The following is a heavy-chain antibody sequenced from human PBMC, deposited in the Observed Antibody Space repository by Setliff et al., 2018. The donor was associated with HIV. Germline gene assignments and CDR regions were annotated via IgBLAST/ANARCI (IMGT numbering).Heavy chain of an antibody. CDR3: ARHGQYGSGSYYNRPFDY. CDR1: GYSFTNYW. J-gene: IGHJ4*02. Sequence: GESLKISCQGSGYSFTNYWIGWVRQMPGKGLEWMGIIYPGDSDTRYSPSFQGHVTISADKSIGTAYLQWSSLKASDTAMYYCARHGQYGSGSYYNRPFDYWGQGTLVTVSS. V-gene: IGHV5-51*01. CDR2: IYPGDSDT. D-gene: IGHD3-10*01.